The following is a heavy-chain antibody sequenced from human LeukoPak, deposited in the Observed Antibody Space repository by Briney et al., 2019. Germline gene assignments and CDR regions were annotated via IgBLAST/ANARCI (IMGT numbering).Heavy chain of an antibody. J-gene: IGHJ2*01. CDR2: IYSHDST. V-gene: IGHV3-53*01. CDR1: GFTVSGNY. Sequence: GGSLRLSCAASGFTVSGNYMSWVRQAPGKGLEWVSVIYSHDSTYYADSVKGRFTISRDNSKNTLYLQMNSLRAEDTAVYYCAKLGAYVVTRDWYFDLWGRGTLVTVSS. D-gene: IGHD4-23*01. CDR3: AKLGAYVVTRDWYFDL.